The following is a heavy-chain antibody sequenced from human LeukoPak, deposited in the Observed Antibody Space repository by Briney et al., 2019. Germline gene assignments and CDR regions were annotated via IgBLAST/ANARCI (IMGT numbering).Heavy chain of an antibody. Sequence: SVKVSCKASGGTFSSYAISWVRQAPGQGLEWMGGIIPIFGTANYAQKFQGRVTITADESTSTAYMELSSLRSEDTAVYYCARGRWETAYYYYGMDVWGQGTTVTVSS. CDR1: GGTFSSYA. J-gene: IGHJ6*02. D-gene: IGHD1-26*01. CDR2: IIPIFGTA. V-gene: IGHV1-69*13. CDR3: ARGRWETAYYYYGMDV.